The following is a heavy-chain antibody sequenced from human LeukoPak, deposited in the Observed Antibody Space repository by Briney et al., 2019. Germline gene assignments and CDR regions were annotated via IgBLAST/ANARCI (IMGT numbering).Heavy chain of an antibody. V-gene: IGHV3-30*01. CDR3: ARGGDWNWFDP. D-gene: IGHD3/OR15-3a*01. Sequence: SVKGRFTISRDNSKNTLYLQMNSLRAEDTAVYYCARGGDWNWFDPWGQGTLVTVSS. J-gene: IGHJ5*02.